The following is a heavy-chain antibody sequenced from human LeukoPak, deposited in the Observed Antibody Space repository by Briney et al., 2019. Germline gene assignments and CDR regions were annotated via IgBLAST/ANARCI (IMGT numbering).Heavy chain of an antibody. CDR2: ISGSGGST. D-gene: IGHD3-22*01. CDR3: AKALSYYDTYYFDY. J-gene: IGHJ4*02. V-gene: IGHV3-23*01. CDR1: GLTFSSYA. Sequence: PGGSLRLSCAASGLTFSSYAMSWVRQAPGKGLEWVSAISGSGGSTYYADSVKGRFTISRDNSKNTLYLQMNSLRAEDTAVYYCAKALSYYDTYYFDYWGQGTLVTVSS.